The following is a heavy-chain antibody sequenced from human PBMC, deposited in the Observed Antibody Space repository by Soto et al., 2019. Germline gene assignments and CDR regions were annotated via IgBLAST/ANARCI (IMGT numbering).Heavy chain of an antibody. CDR1: GFTFSSYS. V-gene: IGHV3-21*01. Sequence: EVQLVESGGGLVKPGWSLRLSCAASGFTFSSYSMNWVRQAPGKGLEWVSSISSSSSYIYYADSVKCRFTISRDNAKNSLYLQMNRLRAEDTTVYYCARVRVLAWLSVGRDVWGQGTTVTVSS. J-gene: IGHJ6*02. D-gene: IGHD3-3*01. CDR2: ISSSSSYI. CDR3: ARVRVLAWLSVGRDV.